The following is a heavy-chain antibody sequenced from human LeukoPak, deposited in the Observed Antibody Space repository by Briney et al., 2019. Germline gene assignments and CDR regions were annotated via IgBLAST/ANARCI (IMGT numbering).Heavy chain of an antibody. CDR3: ARSLAGSSSWYRDSYYYYMDV. CDR2: IIPIFGTA. D-gene: IGHD6-13*01. CDR1: GGTFSSYA. J-gene: IGHJ6*03. V-gene: IGHV1-69*05. Sequence: SVKVSCKASGGTFSSYAISWVRQAPGQGLEWMGGIIPIFGTANYAQKFQGRVTITTDESTSTAYMELSSLRSEDTAVYYCARSLAGSSSWYRDSYYYYMDVWGKGTTVTVSS.